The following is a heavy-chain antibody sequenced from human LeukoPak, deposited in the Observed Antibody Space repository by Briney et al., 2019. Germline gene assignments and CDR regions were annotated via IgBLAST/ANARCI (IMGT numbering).Heavy chain of an antibody. J-gene: IGHJ2*01. D-gene: IGHD4-17*01. V-gene: IGHV4-34*01. CDR2: INHSGST. Sequence: PSETLSHTCAVYGGSFSGYYWSWIRQPPGKGLEWIGEINHSGSTNYNPSLKSRVTISVDTSKNQFSLKLSSVTAADTAVYYCARGDYGDYGYFDLWGRGTLVTVSS. CDR3: ARGDYGDYGYFDL. CDR1: GGSFSGYY.